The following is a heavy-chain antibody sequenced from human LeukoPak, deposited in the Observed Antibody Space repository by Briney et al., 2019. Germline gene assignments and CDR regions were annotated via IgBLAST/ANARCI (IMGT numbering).Heavy chain of an antibody. CDR1: GYTFTSYD. V-gene: IGHV1-8*03. Sequence: ASVKVSCKASGYTFTSYDINWVRQATRQGLEWMGWMNPNSGNTGYAQKFQGRVTITRNTSLSTAYMELSSLRSEDTAVYYCARGREQQLAGASDYWGQGTLVTVSS. D-gene: IGHD6-13*01. CDR2: MNPNSGNT. J-gene: IGHJ4*02. CDR3: ARGREQQLAGASDY.